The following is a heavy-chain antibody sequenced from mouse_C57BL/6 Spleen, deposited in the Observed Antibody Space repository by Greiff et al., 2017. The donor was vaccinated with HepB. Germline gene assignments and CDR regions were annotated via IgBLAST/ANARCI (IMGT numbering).Heavy chain of an antibody. CDR3: TRDGSSHFDY. V-gene: IGHV5-9-1*02. CDR2: ISSGGDYI. D-gene: IGHD1-1*01. J-gene: IGHJ2*01. CDR1: GFTFSSYA. Sequence: EVKVVESGEGLVKPGGSLKLSCAASGFTFSSYAMSWVRQTPEKRLEWVAYISSGGDYIYYADTVKGRFTISRDNARNTLYLQMSSLKSEDTAMYYCTRDGSSHFDYWGQGTTLTVSS.